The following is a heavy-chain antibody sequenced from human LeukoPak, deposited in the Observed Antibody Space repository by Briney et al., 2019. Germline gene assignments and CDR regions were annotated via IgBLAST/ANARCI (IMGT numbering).Heavy chain of an antibody. D-gene: IGHD6-13*01. Sequence: GGSLRLSCAASGFTFSSSAMSWVRQAPGKGQEWVSAISNNGGYTYYADSVQGRFTISRDNSKSTLCLQMNSLRAEDTAVYYCAAAPSTAFDIWGQGTMVIVSS. CDR2: ISNNGGYT. CDR3: AAAPSTAFDI. V-gene: IGHV3-23*01. CDR1: GFTFSSSA. J-gene: IGHJ3*02.